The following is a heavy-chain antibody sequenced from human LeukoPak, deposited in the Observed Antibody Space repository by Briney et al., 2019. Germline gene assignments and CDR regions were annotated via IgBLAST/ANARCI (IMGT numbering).Heavy chain of an antibody. D-gene: IGHD1-26*01. CDR2: INHSGST. J-gene: IGHJ6*03. CDR1: GGSFSGYY. V-gene: IGHV4-34*01. Sequence: SETLSLTCAVYGGSFSGYYWSWIRQPPGKGLEWIGEINHSGSTNYNPSLKSRVTISVDTSKNQFLLKLSSVTAADTAVYYCARVMGATGLTYYYYMDVWGKGTTVTVSS. CDR3: ARVMGATGLTYYYYMDV.